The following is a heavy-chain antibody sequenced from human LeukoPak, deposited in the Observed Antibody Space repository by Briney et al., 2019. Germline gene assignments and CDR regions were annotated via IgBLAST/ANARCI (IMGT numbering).Heavy chain of an antibody. CDR1: GYSFSNYG. J-gene: IGHJ2*01. V-gene: IGHV1-18*01. D-gene: IGHD4-17*01. CDR3: ARDGDGDYDGYFDL. Sequence: GASVKVSCKASGYSFSNYGISWVRQAPGQGLEWMGWISAYNGNTNYAQKFQGRVTMTIDTSTSTAYMELRSLRSDDTAVYYCARDGDGDYDGYFDLWGRGTLVTVSS. CDR2: ISAYNGNT.